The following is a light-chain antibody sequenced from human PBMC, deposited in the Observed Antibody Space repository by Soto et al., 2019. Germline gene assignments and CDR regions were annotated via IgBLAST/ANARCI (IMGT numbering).Light chain of an antibody. CDR2: KAS. CDR1: QTISSW. V-gene: IGKV1-5*03. Sequence: DIEMTQSPSTLSASVGDRVTITCRASQTISSWLAWYQQRPGKAPKLLIYKASTLKSGVPSRFRGRGSGTECTLPLSRLQPDDVSTYYCQHYNSYSEAFGQGTKVDIK. CDR3: QHYNSYSEA. J-gene: IGKJ1*01.